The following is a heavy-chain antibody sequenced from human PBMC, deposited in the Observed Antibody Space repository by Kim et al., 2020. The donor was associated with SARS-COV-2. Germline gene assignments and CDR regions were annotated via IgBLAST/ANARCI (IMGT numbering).Heavy chain of an antibody. D-gene: IGHD2-2*03. V-gene: IGHV3-23*01. CDR1: GFTFTGYA. CDR2: IDGSDGTT. Sequence: GGSLRLSCTTSGFTFTGYAMSWVRQAPGKGLEWVSRIDGSDGTTYSVDSVQGRFTISRDNSKNTLYLQMRTLRADDTAVYYCMKGGWGWIWDHWGQGTLV. CDR3: MKGGWGWIWDH. J-gene: IGHJ4*02.